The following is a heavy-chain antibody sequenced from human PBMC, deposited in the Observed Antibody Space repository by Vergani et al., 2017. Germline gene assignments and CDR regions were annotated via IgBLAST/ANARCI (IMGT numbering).Heavy chain of an antibody. CDR3: TRPKAKVGYYYYMDV. CDR2: NNPNSGGT. J-gene: IGHJ6*03. V-gene: IGHV1-2*02. D-gene: IGHD5-18*01. CDR1: GYTFTGYY. Sequence: QVQLVQSGAEVKKPGASVKVSCKASGYTFTGYYMHWVRQAPGQGLEWMGWNNPNSGGTNYAQKFQGRVTMTRDTSISTAYMELSRLRSGDTAVYYCTRPKAKVGYYYYMDVWGKGTTVTVSS.